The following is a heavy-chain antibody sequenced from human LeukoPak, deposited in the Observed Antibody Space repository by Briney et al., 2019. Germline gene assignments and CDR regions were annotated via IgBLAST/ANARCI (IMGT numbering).Heavy chain of an antibody. D-gene: IGHD4-17*01. CDR1: GFTFSSYA. Sequence: GGSLRLSCAASGFTFSSYAMSWVRQAPGKGPEWVSDISGGGGSTFYADSVKGRFTISRDNSKNTLYLQMNSLRAEDTAVYYCARDDLTTVTTIDYWGQGTLVTVSS. J-gene: IGHJ4*02. CDR3: ARDDLTTVTTIDY. V-gene: IGHV3-23*01. CDR2: ISGGGGST.